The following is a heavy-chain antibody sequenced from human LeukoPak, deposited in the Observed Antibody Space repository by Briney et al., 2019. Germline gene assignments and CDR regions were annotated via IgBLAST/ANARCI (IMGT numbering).Heavy chain of an antibody. Sequence: LRLSCAASGFPFSSYGMYWIRQPPGKGLEWIGEINHSGSTNYNPSLKSRVTISVDTSKNQFSLKLSSVTAADTAVYYCARRGGGSYYLGTYYFDYWGQGTLVTVSS. CDR3: ARRGGGSYYLGTYYFDY. J-gene: IGHJ4*02. V-gene: IGHV4-34*01. D-gene: IGHD1-26*01. CDR2: INHSGST. CDR1: GFPFSSYG.